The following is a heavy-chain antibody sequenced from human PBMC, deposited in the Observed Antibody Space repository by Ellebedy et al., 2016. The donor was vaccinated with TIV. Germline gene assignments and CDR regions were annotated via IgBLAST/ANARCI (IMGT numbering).Heavy chain of an antibody. V-gene: IGHV4-61*01. Sequence: SETLSLTCTVSGGSVSSGSYYWGWIRQPPGKGLEWIGYIYYSGSTEHNPSLKSRVTISLDTSRSQVSLRLSSVTAADTAVYYCFGGWSGSGGFWGQGTLVTVSS. CDR1: GGSVSSGSYY. CDR2: IYYSGST. J-gene: IGHJ4*02. D-gene: IGHD3-3*01. CDR3: FGGWSGSGGF.